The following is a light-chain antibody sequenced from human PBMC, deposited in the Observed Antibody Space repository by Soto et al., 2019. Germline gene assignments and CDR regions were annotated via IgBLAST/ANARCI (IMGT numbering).Light chain of an antibody. Sequence: QSALTQPASVSGSPGQSITISCTGTSNDIGGFNYVSWYQQHPGKAPKLIIYQVTNRPSGVSNRFSGSKSDNTASLTVSGLQAEDEADYYCSSYTGSSTLIFGGGTQLTVL. J-gene: IGLJ2*01. CDR2: QVT. V-gene: IGLV2-14*01. CDR3: SSYTGSSTLI. CDR1: SNDIGGFNY.